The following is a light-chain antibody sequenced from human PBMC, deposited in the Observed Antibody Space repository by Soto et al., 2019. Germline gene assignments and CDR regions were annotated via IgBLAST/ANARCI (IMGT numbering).Light chain of an antibody. J-gene: IGLJ2*01. CDR2: EVS. CDR1: SSDVGGYNY. Sequence: QSALTQPASVSGSPGQSITISCTGTSSDVGGYNYVSWYQQHPGKVPKLLIYEVSKRPSGVSNRFSGSKSGNTASLTISGLQAEDEADYYCSSYVSGNTVLFGGGTKLTVL. CDR3: SSYVSGNTVL. V-gene: IGLV2-14*01.